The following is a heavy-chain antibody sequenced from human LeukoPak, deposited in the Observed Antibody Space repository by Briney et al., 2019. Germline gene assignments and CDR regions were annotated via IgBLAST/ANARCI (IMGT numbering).Heavy chain of an antibody. V-gene: IGHV4-39*01. CDR2: IYYSGST. CDR1: GGSISSSSYY. CDR3: ARRTYSYGPFFDY. Sequence: TSETLSLTCTVSGGSISSSSYYWGWIRQPPGKGLEWIGNIYYSGSTYYNPSLKSRVTISVDTYNNQFSLKLSSVTAADTAVYYCARRTYSYGPFFDYWGQGTLVTVSS. D-gene: IGHD5-18*01. J-gene: IGHJ4*02.